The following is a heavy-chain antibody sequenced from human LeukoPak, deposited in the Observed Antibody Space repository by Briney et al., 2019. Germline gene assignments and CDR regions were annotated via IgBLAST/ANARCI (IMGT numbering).Heavy chain of an antibody. Sequence: GGSLRLSCAASEFSFGDFGMSWVRQAPGKGLEWVSAISGSGGSTYYADSVKGRFTISRDNSKNTLYLQMNSLRAEDTAVYYCAKDQSPTYYYDSSGYPYFDYWGQGTLVTVSS. CDR2: ISGSGGST. J-gene: IGHJ4*02. D-gene: IGHD3-22*01. CDR1: EFSFGDFG. CDR3: AKDQSPTYYYDSSGYPYFDY. V-gene: IGHV3-23*01.